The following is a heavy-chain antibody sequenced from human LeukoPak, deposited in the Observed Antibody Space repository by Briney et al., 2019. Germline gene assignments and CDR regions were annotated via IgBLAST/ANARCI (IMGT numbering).Heavy chain of an antibody. CDR1: GFTFSSYG. CDR3: ANDLGSSWPYSFDN. Sequence: GGSLRLSCAASGFTFSSYGMHWVRQAPGKGLEWVAFIRYDGSNKYYADSVKGRFTISRDNSKNTLYLQINSLRAEDTAVYYCANDLGSSWPYSFDNWGQGTLVTVS. D-gene: IGHD6-13*01. CDR2: IRYDGSNK. J-gene: IGHJ4*01. V-gene: IGHV3-30*02.